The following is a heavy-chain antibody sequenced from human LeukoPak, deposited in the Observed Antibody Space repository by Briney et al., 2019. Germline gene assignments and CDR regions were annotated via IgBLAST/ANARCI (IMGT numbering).Heavy chain of an antibody. CDR3: ARGNFGGSGSYSALDY. CDR2: TYYRSKWYN. J-gene: IGHJ4*02. V-gene: IGHV6-1*01. CDR1: GDSVSSNSTT. Sequence: SQTLSLTCAISGDSVSSNSTTWNWIRQSPSRGLEWLGRTYYRSKWYNDYAVSVKSRITINPDTSKNQFSLQLNSVTPEDTAVYYCARGNFGGSGSYSALDYWGQGTPVTVSS. D-gene: IGHD3-10*01.